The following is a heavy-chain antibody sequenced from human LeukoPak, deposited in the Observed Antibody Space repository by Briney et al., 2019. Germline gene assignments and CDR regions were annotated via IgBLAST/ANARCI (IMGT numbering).Heavy chain of an antibody. J-gene: IGHJ3*01. V-gene: IGHV3-23*01. CDR1: GFSFRSYT. CDR3: AKGKVNHDGAFDL. D-gene: IGHD1-14*01. Sequence: PGESLRLSCEGSGFSFRSYTMNWVRQVPGKGLEWFSTISASGVSAYYAVSVKGRFTISRDNSKNTFYMQMNSLRAEDTAVYYCAKGKVNHDGAFDLWGQGAVVTVSS. CDR2: ISASGVSA.